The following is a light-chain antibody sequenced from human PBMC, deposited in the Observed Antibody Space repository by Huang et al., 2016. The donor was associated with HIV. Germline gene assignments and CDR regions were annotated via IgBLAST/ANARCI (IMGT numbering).Light chain of an antibody. Sequence: DIQMTQSPSTLSASVGDRVTITCRASQTINSWLAWYQQKPGKAPKLLIYKASNLESGVPSRFSGSGSGTEFTLTITSLQPDDFATYYCQQYSGYSRITFGQGTRLQIK. V-gene: IGKV1-5*03. CDR2: KAS. CDR1: QTINSW. J-gene: IGKJ5*01. CDR3: QQYSGYSRIT.